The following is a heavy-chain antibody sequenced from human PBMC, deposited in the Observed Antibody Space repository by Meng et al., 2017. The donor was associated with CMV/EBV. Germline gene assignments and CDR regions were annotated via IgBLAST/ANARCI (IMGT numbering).Heavy chain of an antibody. CDR2: ISSSSSYI. CDR3: ARDYDGSGEGYYYGMDV. J-gene: IGHJ6*02. Sequence: GGSLRLSCAASGFTFSSYSMNWVRQAPGKGLEWVSSISSSSSYICYADSVKGRFTISRDNAKNSLYLQMNSLRAEDTAVYYCARDYDGSGEGYYYGMDVWGQGTTVTVSS. V-gene: IGHV3-21*01. D-gene: IGHD3-10*01. CDR1: GFTFSSYS.